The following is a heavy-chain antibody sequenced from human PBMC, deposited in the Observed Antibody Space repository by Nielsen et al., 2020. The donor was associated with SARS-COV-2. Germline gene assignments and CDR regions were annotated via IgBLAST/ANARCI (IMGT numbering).Heavy chain of an antibody. CDR1: GFTFGDYA. J-gene: IGHJ4*02. CDR2: INQDGREK. V-gene: IGHV3-7*03. CDR3: ARDGGY. Sequence: GESLKISCTASGFTFGDYAMSWFRQAPGKGLEWVANINQDGREKFHADSVKGRFTISRDNAKNSLYLYMSSLRVEDAAVYYCARDGGYWGRGTLVTVSS.